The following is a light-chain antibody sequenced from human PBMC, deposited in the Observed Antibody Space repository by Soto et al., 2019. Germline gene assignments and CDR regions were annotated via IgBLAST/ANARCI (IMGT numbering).Light chain of an antibody. CDR2: DTN. Sequence: QAVVTQAPSLTVSPGGTVSLTCGSNTGAVTIGHYPYWFQQKPGQAPRTLVYDTNNRHSWTPARFSDSLLGGKAALTLSGAQPEDEADYYCLISSGGARVFGGGTKLTVL. CDR3: LISSGGARV. J-gene: IGLJ3*02. V-gene: IGLV7-46*01. CDR1: TGAVTIGHY.